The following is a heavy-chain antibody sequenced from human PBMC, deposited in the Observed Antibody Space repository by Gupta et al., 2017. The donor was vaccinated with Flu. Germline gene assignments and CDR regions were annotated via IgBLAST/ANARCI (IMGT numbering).Heavy chain of an antibody. CDR1: GFTFSRSW. CDR3: AICGGVTWPRYFCY. D-gene: IGHD3-3*01. J-gene: IGHJ4*02. V-gene: IGHV3-7*01. CDR2: INEKGSEE. Sequence: DVQLVESGGGMVQPGGYLRLSWSASGFTFSRSWMSWVRQAPGKRQGWVANINEKGSEENDVESVKGRFIISRDNARNSRFLQMASLRVDDTCVCFCAICGGVTWPRYFCYWGQGALVTVSS.